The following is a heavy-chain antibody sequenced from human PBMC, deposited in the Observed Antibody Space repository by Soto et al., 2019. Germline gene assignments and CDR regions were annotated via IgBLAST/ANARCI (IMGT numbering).Heavy chain of an antibody. CDR3: SGSNSYGRGDF. CDR1: GGTLNSYT. V-gene: IGHV1-69*01. J-gene: IGHJ4*02. D-gene: IGHD4-17*01. CDR2: IIPVFGTT. Sequence: QVQLVQSGAEVKKPGSSVRVSCKASGGTLNSYTISWVRQAPGQGLEWMGGIIPVFGTTDYAQKFQGRVTITADQSTGTAYLDLFSLKYDDTAIYYCSGSNSYGRGDFWGQGTLVTVSS.